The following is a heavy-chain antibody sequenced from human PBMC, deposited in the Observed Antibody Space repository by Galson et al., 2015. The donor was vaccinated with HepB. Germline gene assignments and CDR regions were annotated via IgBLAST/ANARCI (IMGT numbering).Heavy chain of an antibody. CDR2: ISSSSTTI. V-gene: IGHV3-48*04. CDR1: TFIFSTYS. J-gene: IGHJ5*02. CDR3: ARATLGWFDP. D-gene: IGHD2/OR15-2a*01. Sequence: SLRLSCAASTFIFSTYSMNWVRQAPGKGLEWVSYISSSSTTIYYVDSVKGRFTISRDNAKNSLYLQMNSLRAEDTAVYYCARATLGWFDPWGQGTLVTVSS.